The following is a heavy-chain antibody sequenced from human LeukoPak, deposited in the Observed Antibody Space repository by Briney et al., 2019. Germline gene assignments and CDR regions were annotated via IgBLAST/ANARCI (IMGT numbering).Heavy chain of an antibody. Sequence: PGGSLRLSCAASGFTFSSYWMHWVRQAPEKGLVWVSRINSDGSSTSYADSVKGRFTISRDNAKNTLYLQMNSLRAEDTAVYYCARDRMAGAYYYGSGSYTFDPWGQGTLVTVSS. CDR1: GFTFSSYW. CDR2: INSDGSST. V-gene: IGHV3-74*01. J-gene: IGHJ5*02. CDR3: ARDRMAGAYYYGSGSYTFDP. D-gene: IGHD3-10*01.